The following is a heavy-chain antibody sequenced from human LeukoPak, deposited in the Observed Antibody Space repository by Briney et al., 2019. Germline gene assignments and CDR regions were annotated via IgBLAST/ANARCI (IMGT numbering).Heavy chain of an antibody. CDR1: GYTLTELS. CDR2: FDPEDGET. J-gene: IGHJ3*02. Sequence: GASVKVSCKVSGYTLTELSMHWVRQAPGKGLEWMGGFDPEDGETIYAQKFQGRVTMTEDTSTDTAYMELSSLRSEDTAVYYCARGAPDFWSGSVAFDIWGQGTMVTVSS. D-gene: IGHD3-3*01. CDR3: ARGAPDFWSGSVAFDI. V-gene: IGHV1-24*01.